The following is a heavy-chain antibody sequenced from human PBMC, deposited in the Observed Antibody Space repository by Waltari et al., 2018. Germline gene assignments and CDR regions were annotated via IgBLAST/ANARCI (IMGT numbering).Heavy chain of an antibody. CDR3: AREATEGAALDY. CDR2: IYHSGIT. Sequence: QVQLQESGPGLVKPSQTLSLTCTVSGGSISSGGYYWSWIRQHPGKGLEWIGYIYHSGITYYNPSLKSRVTISVDRSKNQFSLKLSSVTAADTAVYYCAREATEGAALDYWGQGTLVTVSS. D-gene: IGHD3-16*01. J-gene: IGHJ4*02. V-gene: IGHV4-31*03. CDR1: GGSISSGGYY.